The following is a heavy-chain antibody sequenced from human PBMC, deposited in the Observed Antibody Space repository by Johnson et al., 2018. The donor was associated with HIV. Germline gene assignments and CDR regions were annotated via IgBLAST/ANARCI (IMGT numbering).Heavy chain of an antibody. CDR3: ARHTGYDAFDI. V-gene: IGHV3-33*08. Sequence: QMQLVESGGGVVQPGRSLRLSCAASGFTFSAYAMHWVRQAPGKGLEWVGVIWYDGSKGYYGDSVKGRFTISRDNAENSLYLQMNSLRAEDTAVYYCARHTGYDAFDIWGQGTMVTVSS. J-gene: IGHJ3*02. CDR2: IWYDGSKG. CDR1: GFTFSAYA. D-gene: IGHD2-21*01.